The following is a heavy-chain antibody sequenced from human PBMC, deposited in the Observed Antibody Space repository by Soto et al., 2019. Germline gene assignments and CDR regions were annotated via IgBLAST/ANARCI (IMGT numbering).Heavy chain of an antibody. D-gene: IGHD3-16*01. J-gene: IGHJ5*02. CDR2: MNPDSGNT. CDR1: GYTFTNYD. V-gene: IGHV1-8*01. CDR3: ARGRFRRTWFDP. Sequence: QVQLVQSGAEVKKPGASVKVSCKASGYTFTNYDIHWVRQATGQGLEWMGWMNPDSGNTGQSEQFQGRVPMTRDTSISTAYVEMSSLRCEDTAVYYCARGRFRRTWFDPWGQGTLVTVSS.